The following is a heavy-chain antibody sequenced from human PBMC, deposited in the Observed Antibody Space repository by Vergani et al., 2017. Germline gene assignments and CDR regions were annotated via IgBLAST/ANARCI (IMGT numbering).Heavy chain of an antibody. J-gene: IGHJ4*02. CDR2: ISYDGRNK. CDR3: ARDGAVAGWNGYYFDY. V-gene: IGHV3-30*01. CDR1: GFTFSSYA. D-gene: IGHD6-19*01. Sequence: QVQLMDSGGGVVQPGRSLRLSCAASGFTFSSYAMHWVRQAPGKGLEWVAVISYDGRNKYYADSVKGRFTISRDNSKNTLYLQMNSLRTEDTAVYYCARDGAVAGWNGYYFDYWGQGTLVTVSS.